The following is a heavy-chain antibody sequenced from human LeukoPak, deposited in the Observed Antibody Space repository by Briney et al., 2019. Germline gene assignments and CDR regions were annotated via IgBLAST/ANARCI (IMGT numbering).Heavy chain of an antibody. CDR2: ISSSSSYT. V-gene: IGHV3-21*05. J-gene: IGHJ4*02. Sequence: PGGSLRLSCATSGFTFSSFTMNWVRQAPGKGLEWVSYISSSSSYTNHADSVKGRFTISRDNAKNSLYLQMNSLRAEDTAVYYCARVGYCSSTSCYPLWGQGTLVTVSS. CDR3: ARVGYCSSTSCYPL. D-gene: IGHD2-2*01. CDR1: GFTFSSFT.